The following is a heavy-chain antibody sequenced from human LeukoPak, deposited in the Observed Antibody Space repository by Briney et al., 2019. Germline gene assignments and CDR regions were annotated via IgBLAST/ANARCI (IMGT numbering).Heavy chain of an antibody. J-gene: IGHJ4*02. D-gene: IGHD3-10*01. CDR3: ARGSNAGSGSYYLQKDFDY. V-gene: IGHV3-48*03. CDR1: GFTFSSYE. CDR2: ISSSGSTI. Sequence: GGSLRLSCAASGFTFSSYEMNWVRQAPGKGLEWVSYISSSGSTIYYADSVKGRFTISRDNAKNSLYLQMNSLRAEDTAVYYCARGSNAGSGSYYLQKDFDYWGQGTLVTVSS.